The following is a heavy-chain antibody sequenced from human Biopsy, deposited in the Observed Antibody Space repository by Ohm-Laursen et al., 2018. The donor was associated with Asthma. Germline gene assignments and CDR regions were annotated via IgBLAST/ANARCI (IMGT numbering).Heavy chain of an antibody. J-gene: IGHJ6*02. V-gene: IGHV1-69*01. D-gene: IGHD5-12*01. CDR1: GDSFSNYA. Sequence: SSVKVSCKASGDSFSNYAISWERQAPGQGLEWMGGLIPVLGTPDHAQMFEGRVTITADESTSTAYMELSSLSSEDTAVYYCARGYSSSDRIVYYYSGLEVWGQGTTVTVSS. CDR2: LIPVLGTP. CDR3: ARGYSSSDRIVYYYSGLEV.